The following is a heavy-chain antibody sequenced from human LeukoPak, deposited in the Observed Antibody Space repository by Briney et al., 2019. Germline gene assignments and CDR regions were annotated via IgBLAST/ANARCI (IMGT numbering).Heavy chain of an antibody. V-gene: IGHV3-11*01. CDR3: ARDRDVVVVSAHYDAYDI. CDR2: IAAPAITT. J-gene: IGHJ3*02. CDR1: GFTFRDYY. Sequence: GGSLRLPCAASGFTFRDYYRTWIRQAPGKGLGRISAIAAPAITTHYTDSVKGLFAISRDNADNSLYLQMDSLRAEDTAVYYCARDRDVVVVSAHYDAYDIWGQGTLVTVSS. D-gene: IGHD2-15*01.